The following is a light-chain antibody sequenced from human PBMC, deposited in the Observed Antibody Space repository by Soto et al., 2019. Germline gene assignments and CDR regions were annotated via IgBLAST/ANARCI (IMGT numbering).Light chain of an antibody. V-gene: IGLV1-44*01. CDR3: AAWDDSLNGRV. CDR2: SNN. CDR1: SSNIGSNT. J-gene: IGLJ3*02. Sequence: QSVLTQPPSASGTPGQRVTIFCSGSSSNIGSNTVSWYQQVPLSAPKLLIYSNNQRPSGVPDRFSGSKSATSASLAISGPQSEDEADYYCAAWDDSLNGRVFGGGTQLTVL.